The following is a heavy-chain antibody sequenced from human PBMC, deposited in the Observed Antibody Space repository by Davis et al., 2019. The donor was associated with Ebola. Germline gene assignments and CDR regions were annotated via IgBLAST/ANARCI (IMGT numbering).Heavy chain of an antibody. Sequence: GESLKISCAASGFTFSSYSMNWVRQAPGKGLEWVSSISSSSYIYYADSVKGRFTISRDNAKNSLYLQMNSLRAEDTAVYYCARDENYYDSSGYHYYFDYWGQGTLVTVSS. V-gene: IGHV3-21*01. D-gene: IGHD3-22*01. CDR2: ISSSSYI. CDR1: GFTFSSYS. CDR3: ARDENYYDSSGYHYYFDY. J-gene: IGHJ4*02.